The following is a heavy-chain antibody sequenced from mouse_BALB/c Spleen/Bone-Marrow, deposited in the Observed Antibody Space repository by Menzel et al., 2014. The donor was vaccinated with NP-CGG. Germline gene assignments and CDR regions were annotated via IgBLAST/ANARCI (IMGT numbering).Heavy chain of an antibody. V-gene: IGHV3-2*02. Sequence: DVHLVESGPGLVKPSQSLSLICTVTGYSITSDYAWNWIRQFPGNKLEWMGYISYSGSTSYNPSLKSRISITRDTSKNPFFLQLNSVTTEDTATYYCARXXXXXXYFDYWGQGTTLTVSS. CDR1: GYSITSDYA. CDR2: ISYSGST. J-gene: IGHJ2*01. CDR3: ARXXXXXXYFDY.